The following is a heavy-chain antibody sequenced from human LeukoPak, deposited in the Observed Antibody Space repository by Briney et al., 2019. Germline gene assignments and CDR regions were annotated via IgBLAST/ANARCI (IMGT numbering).Heavy chain of an antibody. CDR1: GGSVSSYY. V-gene: IGHV4-59*02. Sequence: SETLSLTCTVSGGSVSSYYWSWIRQPPGKGLEWIGYIYYSGSTNYNPSLKSRVTISVDTSKNQFSLKLSSVTAADTAVYYCARVEECSSTSCYALDYWGQGTLVTVSS. CDR2: IYYSGST. D-gene: IGHD2-2*01. J-gene: IGHJ4*02. CDR3: ARVEECSSTSCYALDY.